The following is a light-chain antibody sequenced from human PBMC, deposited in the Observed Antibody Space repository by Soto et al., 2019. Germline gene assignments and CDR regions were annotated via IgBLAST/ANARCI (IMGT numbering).Light chain of an antibody. J-gene: IGKJ3*01. CDR1: QDISNY. Sequence: DIQMTQSPSSLSASVGDRVTITCQASQDISNYLNWYQPKPGKAPKLLIYDASNLETGVPSRLSGSGSGTDFTFTISSLQPEDIATYYCQQYDNLPPFSFGPGTKVDIK. V-gene: IGKV1-33*01. CDR2: DAS. CDR3: QQYDNLPPFS.